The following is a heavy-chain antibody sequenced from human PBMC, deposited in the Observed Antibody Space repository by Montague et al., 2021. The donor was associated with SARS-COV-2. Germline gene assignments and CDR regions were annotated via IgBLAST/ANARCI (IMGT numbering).Heavy chain of an antibody. J-gene: IGHJ4*02. CDR2: IYDSGST. CDR1: GGSISSSSYY. D-gene: IGHD2-2*01. Sequence: SETLSLTCTVSGGSISSSSYYWGWIRQPPGKGLEWIGSIYDSGSTYYNPSLKSRVTISVDTSKNQFSLKLSSVTAADTAVYYCAGLHDIVVVPAAFDYWGQGTLVTVSS. CDR3: AGLHDIVVVPAAFDY. V-gene: IGHV4-39*01.